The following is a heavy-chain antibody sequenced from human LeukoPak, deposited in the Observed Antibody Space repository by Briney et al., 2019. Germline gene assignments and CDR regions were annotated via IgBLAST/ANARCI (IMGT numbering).Heavy chain of an antibody. CDR2: ISYDGSNK. Sequence: PGGSLRLSCAASGFTFSSYGMHWVRQAPGKGLEWVAVISYDGSNKYYADSVKGRFTISRDNSKNTLYLQMNSLRAEDTAVYYCARKRPNYFDYWGQGTLVTVSS. V-gene: IGHV3-30*03. CDR3: ARKRPNYFDY. CDR1: GFTFSSYG. J-gene: IGHJ4*02.